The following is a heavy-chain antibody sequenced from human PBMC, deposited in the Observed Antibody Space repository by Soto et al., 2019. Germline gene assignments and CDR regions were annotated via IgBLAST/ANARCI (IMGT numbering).Heavy chain of an antibody. CDR2: IDPSDSYT. D-gene: IGHD5-18*01. CDR3: ARHLDVDTAMVTIYYYYGMDV. V-gene: IGHV5-10-1*01. J-gene: IGHJ6*02. CDR1: GYSFTSYW. Sequence: GESLKISCKGSGYSFTSYWISWVRQMPGKGLEWMGRIDPSDSYTNYSPSFQGHVTISADKSISTAYLQWSGLKASDTAMYYCARHLDVDTAMVTIYYYYGMDVWGQGTTVTVSS.